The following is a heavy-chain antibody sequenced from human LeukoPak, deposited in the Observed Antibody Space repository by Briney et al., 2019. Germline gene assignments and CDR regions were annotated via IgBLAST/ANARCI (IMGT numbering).Heavy chain of an antibody. CDR3: ARDFEGVHRTTNSYTYYYYMDV. D-gene: IGHD2/OR15-2a*01. J-gene: IGHJ6*03. Sequence: GGSLRLSCAASGFTFSSYAMSWVRQAPGKGLEWVSIIYGGSTYYADSVKGRFTISRDNSKNTVYLQMNSLRAEDTAVYYCARDFEGVHRTTNSYTYYYYMDVWGKGTTVIVSS. CDR1: GFTFSSYA. CDR2: IYGGST. V-gene: IGHV3-23*03.